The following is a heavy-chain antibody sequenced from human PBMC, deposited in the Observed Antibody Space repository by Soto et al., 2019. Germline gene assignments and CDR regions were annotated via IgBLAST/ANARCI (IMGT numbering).Heavy chain of an antibody. CDR1: GYSFASYW. CDR3: ARVEGDIVVVPAAFDI. Sequence: GESLKISCKGSGYSFASYWIVWVRQMPGKGLDWMWSIYPGDSDTRYSPSFQVQVTISADKSISTAYLQWSSLKASDTAMYYCARVEGDIVVVPAAFDIWGQGTMVTVSS. CDR2: IYPGDSDT. D-gene: IGHD2-2*01. J-gene: IGHJ3*02. V-gene: IGHV5-51*01.